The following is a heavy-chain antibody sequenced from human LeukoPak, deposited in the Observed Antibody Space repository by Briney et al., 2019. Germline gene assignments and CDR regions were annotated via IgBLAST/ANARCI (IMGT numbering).Heavy chain of an antibody. Sequence: ASVKVSCKASGGTFSSYAISWVRQAPGQGLEWMGGIIPIFGTANYAQKFQGRVTITADKSTSTAYMELSSLRSVDTDVYYCASDLKLPGISSSWHDDAFDIWGQGTMVTVSS. V-gene: IGHV1-69*06. CDR1: GGTFSSYA. D-gene: IGHD6-13*01. CDR3: ASDLKLPGISSSWHDDAFDI. CDR2: IIPIFGTA. J-gene: IGHJ3*02.